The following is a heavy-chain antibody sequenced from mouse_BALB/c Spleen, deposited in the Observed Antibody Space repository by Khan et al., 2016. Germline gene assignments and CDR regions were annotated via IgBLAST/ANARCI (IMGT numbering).Heavy chain of an antibody. Sequence: VQLQQSGAELVKPGASVKLSCTASGFNIKDTYMHWVKQRPEQGLEWIGRIDPANGNTKYDPKFQGKATITADTSSNTAYLQLSSLTSEDTAVXYCARSTHDCSVGVACWVQGTLVTVSA. V-gene: IGHV14-3*02. J-gene: IGHJ3*01. CDR2: IDPANGNT. CDR1: GFNIKDTY. CDR3: ARSTHDCSVGVAC. D-gene: IGHD2-4*01.